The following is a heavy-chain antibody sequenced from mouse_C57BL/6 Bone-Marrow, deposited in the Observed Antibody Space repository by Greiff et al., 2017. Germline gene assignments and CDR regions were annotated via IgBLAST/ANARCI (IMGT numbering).Heavy chain of an antibody. J-gene: IGHJ4*01. V-gene: IGHV1-81*01. Sequence: VQLQQSGAELARPGASVKLSCKASGYTFTSYGISWVKQRTGQGLEWIGEIYPRSGNTYYTEKFKGKATLTADKSSSTAYMELRSLTSEDSAVYFCARRSYAMDYWGQGTSVTVSS. CDR3: ARRSYAMDY. CDR2: IYPRSGNT. CDR1: GYTFTSYG.